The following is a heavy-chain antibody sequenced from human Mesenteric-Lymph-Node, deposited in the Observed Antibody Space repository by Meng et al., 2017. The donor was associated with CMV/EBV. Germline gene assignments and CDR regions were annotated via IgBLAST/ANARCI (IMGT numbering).Heavy chain of an antibody. V-gene: IGHV3-11*06. CDR3: ARDTLRLSSSPYYFDY. CDR2: ISSSSSYI. J-gene: IGHJ4*02. Sequence: GESLKISCAASGFTFSDYYMSWIRQAPGKGLEWVSSISSSSSYIYYADSVKGRFTISRDNAKNSLYLQMNSLRAEDTAVYYCARDTLRLSSSPYYFDYWGQGTLVTVSS. D-gene: IGHD6-13*01. CDR1: GFTFSDYY.